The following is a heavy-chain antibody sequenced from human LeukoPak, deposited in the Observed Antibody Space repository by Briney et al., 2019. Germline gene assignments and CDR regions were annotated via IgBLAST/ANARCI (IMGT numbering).Heavy chain of an antibody. CDR1: GYSISSGYY. V-gene: IGHV4-38-2*01. D-gene: IGHD6-13*01. CDR2: IYHSGST. CDR3: ARLAAAGTFYFDY. Sequence: SETLSFTCAVSGYSISSGYYWGWIRQPPGKGLEWIGSIYHSGSTYYNPSLKSRVTISVDTSKNQFSLKLSSVTAADTAVYYCARLAAAGTFYFDYWGQGTLVTVSS. J-gene: IGHJ4*02.